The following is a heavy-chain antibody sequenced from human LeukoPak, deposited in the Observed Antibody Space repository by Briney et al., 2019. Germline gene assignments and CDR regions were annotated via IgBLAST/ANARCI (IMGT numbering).Heavy chain of an antibody. CDR1: GFTFSNYW. CDR3: ARYYYGSGTSFDP. D-gene: IGHD3-10*01. Sequence: PGGSLRLSCAASGFTFSNYWMSWVRQAPGKGLEWVANIKTDGSEKHYVDSVKGRFTISRDNAKNSLYLQMNSLRVEDTAVFYCARYYYGSGTSFDPWGQGTLVTVSS. J-gene: IGHJ5*02. CDR2: IKTDGSEK. V-gene: IGHV3-7*01.